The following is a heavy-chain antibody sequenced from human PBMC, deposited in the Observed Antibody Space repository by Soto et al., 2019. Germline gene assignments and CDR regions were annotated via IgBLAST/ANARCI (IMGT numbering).Heavy chain of an antibody. D-gene: IGHD3-22*01. V-gene: IGHV1-18*01. CDR3: ARFQLTFSYYSGDYYDY. J-gene: IGHJ4*02. CDR1: GYTFTRFA. CDR2: ISPYNGNT. Sequence: SVKVSCTASGYTFTRFAISWVRQAPGQGLEWMGWISPYNGNTYYAEKFQGRVTMTTETSTSAAYMELRSLRSDDTAMYYCARFQLTFSYYSGDYYDYWGQGTLFTVSS.